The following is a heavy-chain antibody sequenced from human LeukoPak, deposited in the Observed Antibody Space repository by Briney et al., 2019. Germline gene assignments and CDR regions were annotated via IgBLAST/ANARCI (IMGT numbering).Heavy chain of an antibody. V-gene: IGHV4-59*08. CDR2: IYYSGNT. CDR1: GGSISSYY. Sequence: SETLSLTCTVSGGSISSYYWSWIRQPPGKGLEWIGFIYYSGNTDYNPSLQSRGTISPDTSKNQFSLRLSSVTAADTAVYYCARTNYYGSGSYYPDLWGQGILVTVSS. CDR3: ARTNYYGSGSYYPDL. J-gene: IGHJ5*02. D-gene: IGHD3-10*01.